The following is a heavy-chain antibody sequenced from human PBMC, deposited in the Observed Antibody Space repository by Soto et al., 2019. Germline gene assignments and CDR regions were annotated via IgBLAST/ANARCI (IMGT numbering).Heavy chain of an antibody. J-gene: IGHJ6*02. CDR1: GFTVSSNY. V-gene: IGHV3-53*01. CDR2: ICSGGST. D-gene: IGHD3-10*01. Sequence: GGSLRLSCAASGFTVSSNYMSWVRQAPGKGLEWVSVICSGGSTYYADSVKGRFTISRDNSKNTLYLQMNSLRAEDTAVYYCARAGRGLGYYYYGMDVWGQGTTVTVSS. CDR3: ARAGRGLGYYYYGMDV.